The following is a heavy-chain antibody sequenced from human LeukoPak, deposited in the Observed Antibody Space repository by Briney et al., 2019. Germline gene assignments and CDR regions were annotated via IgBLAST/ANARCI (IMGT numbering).Heavy chain of an antibody. Sequence: GGSLRLSCAVSGFCFTNFWMSRVRQAPGRGLEWVANIHPEGSEKYHVESVKGRFTISRDNTKNLLFLQMNGLRVEDTAVYYCARGDAFSGDHWGQGTLVTVSS. CDR3: ARGDAFSGDH. CDR1: GFCFTNFW. V-gene: IGHV3-7*04. CDR2: IHPEGSEK. J-gene: IGHJ4*02.